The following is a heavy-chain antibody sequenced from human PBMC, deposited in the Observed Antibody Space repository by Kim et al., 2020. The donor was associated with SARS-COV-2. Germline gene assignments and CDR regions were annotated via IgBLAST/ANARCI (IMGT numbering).Heavy chain of an antibody. CDR3: TTSGGYSGYDNY. D-gene: IGHD5-12*01. V-gene: IGHV3-15*01. Sequence: YAAPVKGRFTISRDDSKNTLYLQMNSLKTEDTAVYYCTTSGGYSGYDNYWGQGTLVTVSS. J-gene: IGHJ4*02.